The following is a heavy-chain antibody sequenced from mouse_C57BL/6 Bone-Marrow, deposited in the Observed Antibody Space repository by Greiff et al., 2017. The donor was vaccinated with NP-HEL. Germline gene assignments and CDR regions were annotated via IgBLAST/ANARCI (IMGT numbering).Heavy chain of an antibody. Sequence: QVHVKQSGAELVKPGASVKISCKASGYTFTDYYINWVKQRPGQGLEWIGKIGPGSGSTYYNEKFKGKATLTADKSSSTAYMHLSSLTSEDSAVYFCASTYYGSSYGYWGQGTTLTVSS. D-gene: IGHD1-1*01. CDR2: IGPGSGST. CDR3: ASTYYGSSYGY. CDR1: GYTFTDYY. J-gene: IGHJ2*01. V-gene: IGHV1-77*01.